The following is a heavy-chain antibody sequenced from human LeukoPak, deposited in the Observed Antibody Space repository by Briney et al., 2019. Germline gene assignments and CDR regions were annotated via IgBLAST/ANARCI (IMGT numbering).Heavy chain of an antibody. Sequence: GGSLRLSCATSGFKFNLYALTWLRQAPGKGLEWVCTIDDPTTVYYADSVRGRFTISRDNSKSTLFLQLNSLRSDDTALYFCAKDAISGNARYDSFDVWGQGTMVIVSS. V-gene: IGHV3-23*01. CDR3: AKDAISGNARYDSFDV. CDR1: GFKFNLYA. J-gene: IGHJ3*01. CDR2: IDDPTTV. D-gene: IGHD3-9*01.